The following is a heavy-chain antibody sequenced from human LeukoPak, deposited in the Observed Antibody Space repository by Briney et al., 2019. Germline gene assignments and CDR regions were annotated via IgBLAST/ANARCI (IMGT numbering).Heavy chain of an antibody. V-gene: IGHV3-30-3*02. J-gene: IGHJ4*02. Sequence: PGGSLRLSCAASGFIFSNFSILWVRQAPGKGLEWVALVSGDGYNKYYADSVKGRFTISRDNSKNTLYLQMNSLRAEDTAVYYCAKSSTYYYDSSGYYLFDYWGQGTLVTVSS. CDR1: GFIFSNFS. CDR3: AKSSTYYYDSSGYYLFDY. CDR2: VSGDGYNK. D-gene: IGHD3-22*01.